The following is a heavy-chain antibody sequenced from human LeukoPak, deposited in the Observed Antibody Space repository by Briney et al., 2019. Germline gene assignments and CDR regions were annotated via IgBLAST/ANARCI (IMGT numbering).Heavy chain of an antibody. Sequence: SETLSLTCAVSGGSISSSNWWSGVRQPPGKGREWIGEIYHSGSTNYNPSLKSRVTISVDKSKNQFSLRLTSVTAADTAVYYCARGFDSKSTYFDFWGQGTLVTVSS. CDR3: ARGFDSKSTYFDF. CDR1: GGSISSSNW. D-gene: IGHD5-12*01. J-gene: IGHJ4*02. CDR2: IYHSGST. V-gene: IGHV4-4*02.